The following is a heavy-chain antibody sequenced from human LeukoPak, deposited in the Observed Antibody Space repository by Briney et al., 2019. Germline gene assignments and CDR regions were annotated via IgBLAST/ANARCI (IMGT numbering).Heavy chain of an antibody. CDR1: GFTFSSYW. V-gene: IGHV3-7*01. D-gene: IGHD1-26*01. CDR3: AKVNLVGSTPYYFDY. Sequence: GGSLRLSCVASGFTFSSYWMSWVRQAPGKGLEWVANIKQDGSEKYYVDSVKGRFTISRDNAKNSLYLQMNSLRAEDTAVYYCAKVNLVGSTPYYFDYWGQGTLVPVPS. J-gene: IGHJ4*02. CDR2: IKQDGSEK.